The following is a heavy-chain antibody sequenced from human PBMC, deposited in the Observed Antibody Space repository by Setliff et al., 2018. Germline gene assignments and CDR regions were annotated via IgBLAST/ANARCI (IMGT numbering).Heavy chain of an antibody. V-gene: IGHV1-18*01. CDR3: ARDGQWGYGGNSGAFDI. CDR2: ISAYNGNT. J-gene: IGHJ3*02. CDR1: GYTFTSYG. Sequence: EASVKVSCKASGYTFTSYGISWVRQAPGQGLEWMGWISAYNGNTNYAQKLQGRVTMTTDTSTSTAYMELRSLRSDDTAVYYCARDGQWGYGGNSGAFDIWGQGTMVTVSS. D-gene: IGHD4-17*01.